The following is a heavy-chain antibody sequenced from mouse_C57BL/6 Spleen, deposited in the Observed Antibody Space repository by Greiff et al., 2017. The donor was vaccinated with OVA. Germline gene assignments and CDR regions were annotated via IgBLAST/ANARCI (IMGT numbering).Heavy chain of an antibody. CDR3: ARNQGDERYFDV. CDR2: INPNNGGT. D-gene: IGHD3-2*02. J-gene: IGHJ1*03. V-gene: IGHV1-22*01. Sequence: LVKPGASVKMSCKASGYTFTDYNMHWVKQSHGKSLEWIGYINPNNGGTSYNQEFKGKATLTVNKSSSTAYMELRSLTSEDSAVYYCARNQGDERYFDVWGTGTTVTVSS. CDR1: GYTFTDYN.